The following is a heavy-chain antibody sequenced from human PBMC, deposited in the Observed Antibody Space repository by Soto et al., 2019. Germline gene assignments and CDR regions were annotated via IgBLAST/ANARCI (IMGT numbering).Heavy chain of an antibody. CDR2: IIPIFGTA. Sequence: SVKVSCKASGGTFSSYAISWVRQAPGQGLEWMGGIIPIFGTANYAQKFQGRVTITADESTSTAYMELSSLRSEDTAVYYCARGSSSSPRRDYYYYYGMDVWGQGTTVTVSS. J-gene: IGHJ6*02. D-gene: IGHD6-6*01. CDR1: GGTFSSYA. V-gene: IGHV1-69*13. CDR3: ARGSSSSPRRDYYYYYGMDV.